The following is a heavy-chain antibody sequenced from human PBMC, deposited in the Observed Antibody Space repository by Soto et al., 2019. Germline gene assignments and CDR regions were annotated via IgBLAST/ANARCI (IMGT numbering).Heavy chain of an antibody. D-gene: IGHD6-6*01. CDR2: INPHRGGT. J-gene: IGHJ4*02. CDR1: GYTFTDNH. CDR3: ERARMYMSSYLGDAGGEFDF. Sequence: QVQLVQSGAEVKKPGASVKVSCKASGYTFTDNHLHWVRQAPGQGLEWMGWINPHRGGTKYAQKCQGRVTRTRDTSISTVYMELSRLSSEDTAIYFCERARMYMSSYLGDAGGEFDFWGQGTLVTVSS. V-gene: IGHV1-2*02.